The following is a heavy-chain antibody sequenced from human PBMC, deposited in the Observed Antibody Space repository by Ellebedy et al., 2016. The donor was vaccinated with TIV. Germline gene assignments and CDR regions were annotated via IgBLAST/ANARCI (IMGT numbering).Heavy chain of an antibody. CDR2: ISPEGSRK. J-gene: IGHJ5*02. Sequence: GESLKISCAASGFTFSRYEIHWLRQSAGKGLEWLAVISPEGSRKDYADSVQGRFIISRDNSENTLSLQMNYLRPEDTAVYYCSTLCLRDCLSRFDPWGQGTLVTVSS. V-gene: IGHV3-30*04. CDR3: STLCLRDCLSRFDP. CDR1: GFTFSRYE. D-gene: IGHD2-21*02.